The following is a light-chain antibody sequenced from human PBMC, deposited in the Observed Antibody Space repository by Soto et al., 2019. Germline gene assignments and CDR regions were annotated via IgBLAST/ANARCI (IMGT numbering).Light chain of an antibody. CDR2: GNS. V-gene: IGLV1-40*01. Sequence: QSVLTQPPSVSGAPGQRVTISCTGSSSNIGAGYDVHWYQQLPGTAPKLLIYGNSNRPSGVPDRFSGSKSATSASLAITGLQAEDDADYYCQSYDSSLSVVFGGGTQLTVL. J-gene: IGLJ2*01. CDR3: QSYDSSLSVV. CDR1: SSNIGAGYD.